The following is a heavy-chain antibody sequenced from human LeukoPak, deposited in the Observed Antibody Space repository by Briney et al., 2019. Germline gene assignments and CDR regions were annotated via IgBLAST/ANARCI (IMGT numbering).Heavy chain of an antibody. V-gene: IGHV1-69*06. J-gene: IGHJ3*02. D-gene: IGHD2-15*01. Sequence: ASVKVSCKASGGTFSSYAISWVRQAPGQGLEWMGGIIPIFGTANYAQKFQGRVTITADKSTSTAYMELSSLRSEDTAVYYCASKWGRECSGGCCYHAFDIWGQGTMVTVSS. CDR3: ASKWGRECSGGCCYHAFDI. CDR1: GGTFSSYA. CDR2: IIPIFGTA.